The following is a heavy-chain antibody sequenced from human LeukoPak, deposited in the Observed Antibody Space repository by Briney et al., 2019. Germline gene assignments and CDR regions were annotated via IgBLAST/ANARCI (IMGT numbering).Heavy chain of an antibody. CDR3: APDWGQWLVHGFDY. V-gene: IGHV1-24*01. J-gene: IGHJ4*02. CDR1: GYTLTELS. D-gene: IGHD6-19*01. CDR2: FDPEDGET. Sequence: ASVKVSCKVSGYTLTELSMHWVRQAPGKGLEWVGGFDPEDGETIYAQKFQGRVTMTEDTSTDTAYMELSSLRSEDTAVYYCAPDWGQWLVHGFDYWGQGTLVTVSS.